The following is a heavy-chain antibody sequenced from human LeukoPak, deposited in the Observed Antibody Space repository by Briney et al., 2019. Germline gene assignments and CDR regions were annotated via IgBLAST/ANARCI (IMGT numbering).Heavy chain of an antibody. Sequence: SETLSLTCAVYGGTFSGYYWSWIRQPPGKGLEWIGEINNSGRTNYNPSLKSRVTISVDTSKNQISLKMRFVTAADTAVYYCARGMVRGVITFYYGMDLWGQGTTVTVSS. D-gene: IGHD3-10*01. CDR3: ARGMVRGVITFYYGMDL. J-gene: IGHJ6*02. V-gene: IGHV4-34*01. CDR1: GGTFSGYY. CDR2: INNSGRT.